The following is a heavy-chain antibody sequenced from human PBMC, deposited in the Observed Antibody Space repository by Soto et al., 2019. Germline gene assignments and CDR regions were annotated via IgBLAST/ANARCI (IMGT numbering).Heavy chain of an antibody. J-gene: IGHJ3*02. CDR3: AYARTRLHAFAI. V-gene: IGHV4-39*01. Sequence: PSETLSLTCTVSGGSISSSSYYWGWIRQPPGKGLEWIGSIYYSGSTYYNPSLKSRVTISVDTSKNQFSLKLSSVTAADTAVYYCAYARTRLHAFAIWGQGTMVTVSS. CDR2: IYYSGST. CDR1: GGSISSSSYY. D-gene: IGHD4-17*01.